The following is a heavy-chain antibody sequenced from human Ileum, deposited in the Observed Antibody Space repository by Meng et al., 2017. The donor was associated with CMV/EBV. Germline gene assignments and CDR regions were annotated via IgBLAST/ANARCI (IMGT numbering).Heavy chain of an antibody. CDR2: IYTSGST. J-gene: IGHJ4*02. Sequence: QDSGTGQVTTAQPSSLTCLVSGGSLGGVYSWNWIRQPAGKGLEWIGRIYTSGSTNYNPSLKSRFTISVDTSKNQFSLNLTSVTAADTAVYYCARDSAWLIDQWGQGTLVTVSS. V-gene: IGHV4-61*02. CDR3: ARDSAWLIDQ. CDR1: GGSLGGVYS. D-gene: IGHD6-19*01.